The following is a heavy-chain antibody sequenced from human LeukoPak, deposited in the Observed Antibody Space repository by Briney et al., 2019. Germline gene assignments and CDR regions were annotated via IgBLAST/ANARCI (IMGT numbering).Heavy chain of an antibody. Sequence: APVKLSCKASRGTFSSYAISWVRQAPGQGLEWMGGIIPIFGKANYAQKFQGRVTITADESTSTAYMELSSLRSEDTAVYYCARVAGGRYCSSTSCYMRGWFDPWGQGTLVTVSS. J-gene: IGHJ5*02. D-gene: IGHD2-2*02. CDR1: RGTFSSYA. V-gene: IGHV1-69*13. CDR3: ARVAGGRYCSSTSCYMRGWFDP. CDR2: IIPIFGKA.